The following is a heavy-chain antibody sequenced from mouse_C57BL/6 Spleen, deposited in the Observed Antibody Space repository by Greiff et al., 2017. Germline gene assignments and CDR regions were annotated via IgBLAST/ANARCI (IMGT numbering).Heavy chain of an antibody. CDR3: ARGQLRLGYAMDY. J-gene: IGHJ4*01. D-gene: IGHD3-2*02. Sequence: EVQLQQSGPELVKPGASVTMSCKASGYTFTDYNMHWVKQSHGKSLEWIGYINPNNGGTSYNQKFKGKATLTVNKSSSTAYMELRSLTSEDSAVYYCARGQLRLGYAMDYWGQGTSVTVSS. CDR1: GYTFTDYN. V-gene: IGHV1-22*01. CDR2: INPNNGGT.